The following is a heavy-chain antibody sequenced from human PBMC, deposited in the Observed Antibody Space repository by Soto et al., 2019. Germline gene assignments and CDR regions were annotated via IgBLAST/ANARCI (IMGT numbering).Heavy chain of an antibody. CDR2: ISSSSSYI. J-gene: IGHJ6*02. V-gene: IGHV3-21*01. CDR3: ARADGSYSIYCYYGMDV. Sequence: EVQLVESGGGLVKPGGSLRLSCAASGFTFSSYSMNWVRQAPGKGLEWVSSISSSSSYIYYADSVKGRFTISRDNAKNSLYLQMNSLRAEDTAVYYCARADGSYSIYCYYGMDVWGQGTTVTVSS. D-gene: IGHD1-26*01. CDR1: GFTFSSYS.